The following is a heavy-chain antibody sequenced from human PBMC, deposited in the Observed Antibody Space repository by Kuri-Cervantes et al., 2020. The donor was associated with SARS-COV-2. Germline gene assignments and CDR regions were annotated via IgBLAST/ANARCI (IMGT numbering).Heavy chain of an antibody. Sequence: GGSLRLSCAASGFTFTDHYMNWVRQAPGKGLEWLSYITSSSSTVYYADSAKGRFSISRDNAKNSLYLQMNSLRAEDTAVYYCARGEHYARAKIGEDGLDIWGQGTMVTVSS. J-gene: IGHJ3*02. CDR3: ARGEHYARAKIGEDGLDI. CDR2: ITSSSSTV. D-gene: IGHD2-2*01. CDR1: GFTFTDHY. V-gene: IGHV3-48*01.